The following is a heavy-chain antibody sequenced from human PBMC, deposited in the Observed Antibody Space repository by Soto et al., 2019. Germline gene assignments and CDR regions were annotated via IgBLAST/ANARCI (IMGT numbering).Heavy chain of an antibody. CDR1: GYTFTGYY. V-gene: IGHV1-2*04. CDR2: INPNNGGT. J-gene: IGHJ4*02. CDR3: AREHYGSGKVFDY. D-gene: IGHD3-10*01. Sequence: GASVKVSCKASGYTFTGYYIHWVRQAPGQGLEWMGWINPNNGGTNYAQNFQGWVTMTRDTSISTAYVEVTRLKSDDTAVYYCAREHYGSGKVFDYWGPGTPVTVSS.